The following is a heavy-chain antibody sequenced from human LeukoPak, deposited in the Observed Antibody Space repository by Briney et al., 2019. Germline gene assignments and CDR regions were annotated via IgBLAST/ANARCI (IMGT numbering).Heavy chain of an antibody. V-gene: IGHV3-33*01. CDR3: ARDAQRGFDYSNSLEY. CDR2: IWSDGSNR. J-gene: IGHJ4*01. CDR1: GFIFSHYG. D-gene: IGHD4-11*01. Sequence: GGSLRLSCAASGFIFSHYGMHWVRQAPGKGLEWVAVIWSDGSNRFFAGSVKGRFTISRDNSQNTVFLQMNSLRVEDTAMYYCARDAQRGFDYSNSLEYWGHGTLVTVSS.